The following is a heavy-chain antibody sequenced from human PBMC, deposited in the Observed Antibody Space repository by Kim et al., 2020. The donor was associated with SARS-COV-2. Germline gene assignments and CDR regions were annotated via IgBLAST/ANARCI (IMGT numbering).Heavy chain of an antibody. Sequence: ADSVEGRFAISRDKSKKTLYLQMNSLRAEDTALYYCAKGESNNCSFFDYWGQGTLVTVSS. J-gene: IGHJ4*02. V-gene: IGHV3-23*01. CDR3: AKGESNNCSFFDY. D-gene: IGHD1-1*01.